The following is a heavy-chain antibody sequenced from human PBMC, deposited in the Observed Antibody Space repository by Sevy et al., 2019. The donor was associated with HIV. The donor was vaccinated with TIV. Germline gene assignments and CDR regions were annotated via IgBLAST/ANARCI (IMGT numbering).Heavy chain of an antibody. J-gene: IGHJ5*02. D-gene: IGHD5-12*01. V-gene: IGHV3-30*02. CDR2: IRYDGSNK. CDR1: GFTFSSYW. CDR3: AKEGIVATDWFDP. Sequence: GGSLRLSCAASGFTFSSYWMSWVRQAPGKGLEWVAFIRYDGSNKYYADSVKGRFTISRDNSKNTLYLQMNSLRAEDTAVYYCAKEGIVATDWFDPWGQGTLVTVSS.